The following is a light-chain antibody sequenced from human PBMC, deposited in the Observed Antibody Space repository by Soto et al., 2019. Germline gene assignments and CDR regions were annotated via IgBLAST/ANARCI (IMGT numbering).Light chain of an antibody. Sequence: DIQMTQSPSSVSASVGDRVTITCRASQGISSWLAWYQQKPGKAPKLLIYAASSLQSVCPSMFSGRGSAKDFTLIISSLQPEDFATYYWQQSNSFHSTFGQGTRLEIK. J-gene: IGKJ5*01. V-gene: IGKV1-12*01. CDR1: QGISSW. CDR3: QQSNSFHST. CDR2: AAS.